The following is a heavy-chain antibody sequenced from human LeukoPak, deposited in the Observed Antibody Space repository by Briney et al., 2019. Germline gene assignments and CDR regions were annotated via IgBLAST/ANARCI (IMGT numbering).Heavy chain of an antibody. D-gene: IGHD2-2*01. V-gene: IGHV3-30*18. CDR1: GFTFSSYG. CDR2: ISYDGSNK. J-gene: IGHJ4*02. Sequence: GGSLRLSCAASGFTFSSYGMHWVRQAPGKGLEWVAVISYDGSNKYYADSVKGRFTISRDNSKNTLYLQMNSLRAEDTAVYYCAKDQGYCSSTSCPDYWGQGTLVTVSP. CDR3: AKDQGYCSSTSCPDY.